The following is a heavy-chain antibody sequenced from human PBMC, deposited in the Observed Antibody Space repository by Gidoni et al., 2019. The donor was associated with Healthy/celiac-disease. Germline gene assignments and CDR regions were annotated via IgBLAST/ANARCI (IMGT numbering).Heavy chain of an antibody. V-gene: IGHV3-23*01. CDR3: AKQNWYSSGWVGWYFDL. CDR2: ISGSGGST. Sequence: EVQLLESGGGLVQPGGSLRLSCAASGFTFSSYAMSWVRQAPGKGLEWVSAISGSGGSTYYADSVKGRFTISRDNSKNTLYLQMNSLRAEDTAVYYCAKQNWYSSGWVGWYFDLWGRGTLVTVSS. D-gene: IGHD6-19*01. J-gene: IGHJ2*01. CDR1: GFTFSSYA.